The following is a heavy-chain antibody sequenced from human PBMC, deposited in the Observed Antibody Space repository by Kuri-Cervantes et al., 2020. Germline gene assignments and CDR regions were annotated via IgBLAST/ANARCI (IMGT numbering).Heavy chain of an antibody. CDR2: ISSSGSTI. V-gene: IGHV3-11*04. Sequence: LKISCAASGFTFSDYYMSWIRQAPGKGLEWVSYISSSGSTIYYADSVKGRFTISRDNAKNSLYLQMNSLRAEDTAVYYCARLGVLITYYYGMDVWGQGTTVTVSS. J-gene: IGHJ6*02. CDR3: ARLGVLITYYYGMDV. CDR1: GFTFSDYY.